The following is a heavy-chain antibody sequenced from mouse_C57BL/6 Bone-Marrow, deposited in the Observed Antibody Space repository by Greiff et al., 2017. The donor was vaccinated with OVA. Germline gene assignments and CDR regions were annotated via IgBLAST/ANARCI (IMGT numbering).Heavy chain of an antibody. Sequence: DVQLVESGGGLVQPGGSLSLSCAASGFTFTDCYMSWVRQPPGKALEWLGFIRNKANGYTTEYSASVKGRFTISRDNSQSILYLQMNALRAEDSATYYCARSRKYYAMDYWGQGTSVTVSS. CDR3: ARSRKYYAMDY. CDR2: IRNKANGYTT. CDR1: GFTFTDCY. J-gene: IGHJ4*01. V-gene: IGHV7-3*01.